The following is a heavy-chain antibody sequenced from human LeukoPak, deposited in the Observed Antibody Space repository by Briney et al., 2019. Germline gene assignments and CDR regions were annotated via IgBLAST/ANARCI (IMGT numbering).Heavy chain of an antibody. Sequence: SETLSLTCAVYGGSFSGYYWSWIRQPPGKGLEWIGEIIHSGSTKYNPSLKSRVTISVDTSKNQFSLKLSSVTAADTAVYYCARVEEGYGSGRRENYYYYYMDVGGKGTTVTISS. CDR1: GGSFSGYY. CDR2: IIHSGST. V-gene: IGHV4-34*12. D-gene: IGHD3-10*01. J-gene: IGHJ6*03. CDR3: ARVEEGYGSGRRENYYYYYMDV.